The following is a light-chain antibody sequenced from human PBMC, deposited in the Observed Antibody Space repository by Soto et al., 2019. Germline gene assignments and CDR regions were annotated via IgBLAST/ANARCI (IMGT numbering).Light chain of an antibody. J-gene: IGKJ1*01. CDR3: QQYKSYWT. CDR1: QRISTW. Sequence: DNTMTQSPSTLSASVGDGVTITCRASQRISTWLAWYQQKPGKAPKLLISDASSLETGVPSRFSGSGSGTEFTLTINSLQPDDFATYYCQQYKSYWTFGQGTKVDIK. CDR2: DAS. V-gene: IGKV1-5*01.